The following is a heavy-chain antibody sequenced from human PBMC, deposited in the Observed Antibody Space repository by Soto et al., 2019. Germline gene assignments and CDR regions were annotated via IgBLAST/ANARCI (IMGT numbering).Heavy chain of an antibody. Sequence: PWGPLRDPWEVVWVHFRALGSHRVRQKTGKVLEWVAAISHDGTNKNYGDSVKGRFTISRDNSKKTLYLQMNSLRPEDTALYYCAKDEYYYSRSGYYIFDSWGQGTLVTVSS. J-gene: IGHJ4*02. CDR2: ISHDGTNK. CDR3: AKDEYYYSRSGYYIFDS. D-gene: IGHD3-22*01. V-gene: IGHV3-30*18. CDR1: VHFRALG.